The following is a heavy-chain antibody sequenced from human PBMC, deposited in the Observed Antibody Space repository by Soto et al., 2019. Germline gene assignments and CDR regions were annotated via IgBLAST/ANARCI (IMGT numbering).Heavy chain of an antibody. Sequence: GGSLRLSCAASGFTFSNAWMSWVRQAPGKGLEWVGRIKSKTDGGTTDYAAPVKGRFTISRDDSKNTLYLQMNSLKTEDTAVYYCTTEIPFAGWYCSGGSCYDTRSVDVWGQGTTVTVSS. CDR2: IKSKTDGGTT. CDR3: TTEIPFAGWYCSGGSCYDTRSVDV. CDR1: GFTFSNAW. J-gene: IGHJ6*02. D-gene: IGHD2-15*01. V-gene: IGHV3-15*01.